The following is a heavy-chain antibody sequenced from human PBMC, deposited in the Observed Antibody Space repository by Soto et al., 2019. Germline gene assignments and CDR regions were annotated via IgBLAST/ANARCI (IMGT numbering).Heavy chain of an antibody. Sequence: PSETLSLTCAGSGGSIISGGYSWSWIRQPPGKGLEWIGYIYHSGSTYYNPSLKSRVTISVDRSKNQFSLKLSSVTAADTAVYYCASTMIGFDYWGQGTLVTVSS. D-gene: IGHD3-22*01. CDR2: IYHSGST. V-gene: IGHV4-30-2*01. J-gene: IGHJ4*02. CDR3: ASTMIGFDY. CDR1: GGSIISGGYS.